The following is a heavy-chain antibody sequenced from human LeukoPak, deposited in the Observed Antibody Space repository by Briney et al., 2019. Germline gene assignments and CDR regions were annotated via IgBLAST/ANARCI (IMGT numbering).Heavy chain of an antibody. J-gene: IGHJ5*02. CDR2: FDPEDGET. CDR1: GYTLTELS. V-gene: IGHV1-24*01. CDR3: ATEGLSGSYFNWFDP. D-gene: IGHD1-26*01. Sequence: KPGASVKVSCKASGYTLTELSMHWVRQAPGKGLEWMGGFDPEDGETIYAQKFQGRVTMTEDTSTDTAYMELSSLRSEDTAVYYCATEGLSGSYFNWFDPWGQGTLVTVSS.